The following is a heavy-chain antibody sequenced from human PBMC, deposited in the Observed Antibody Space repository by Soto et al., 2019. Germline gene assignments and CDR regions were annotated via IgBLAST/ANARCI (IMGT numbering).Heavy chain of an antibody. CDR1: GGSISSYY. V-gene: IGHV4-59*01. D-gene: IGHD3-10*01. CDR3: ASLWFGELLRD. Sequence: QVQLQESGPGLVKPSETLSLTCTVSGGSISSYYWSWIRQPPGKGLEWIGYIYYSGSTNYNPSLKSRVTISVDTSKNQVSRKLSSVTAADTAVYYCASLWFGELLRDGGQGTLVTVSS. CDR2: IYYSGST. J-gene: IGHJ4*02.